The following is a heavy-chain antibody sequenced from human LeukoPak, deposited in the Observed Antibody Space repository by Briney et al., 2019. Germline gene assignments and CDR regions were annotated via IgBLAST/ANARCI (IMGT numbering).Heavy chain of an antibody. D-gene: IGHD2-2*01. V-gene: IGHV4-39*01. CDR3: ARQTTSADRPFYSYYYMDV. CDR1: GVSISSSTYY. CDR2: IYYRGST. Sequence: SETLSLTCTVSGVSISSSTYYWGWIRQPPGKGLEWIGSIYYRGSTYYNPSLKSRVTMSVDTSKNQFSLKLSSVTAADTAVYYCARQTTSADRPFYSYYYMDVWGKGTTVTISS. J-gene: IGHJ6*03.